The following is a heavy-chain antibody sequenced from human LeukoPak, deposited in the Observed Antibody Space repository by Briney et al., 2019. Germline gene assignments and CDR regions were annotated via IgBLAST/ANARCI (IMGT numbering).Heavy chain of an antibody. J-gene: IGHJ6*02. D-gene: IGHD7-27*01. CDR1: GYTFTSYY. CDR2: INPSGGST. V-gene: IGHV1-46*01. Sequence: ASVKVSCKASGYTFTSYYMHWVRQAPGQGLEWMGIINPSGGSTSYAQKFQGRVTMTRDTSTSTVYMELSSLRSEDTAVYYCARVLLTGGYYDYYYGMDFFRQGTTVTVSS. CDR3: ARVLLTGGYYDYYYGMDF.